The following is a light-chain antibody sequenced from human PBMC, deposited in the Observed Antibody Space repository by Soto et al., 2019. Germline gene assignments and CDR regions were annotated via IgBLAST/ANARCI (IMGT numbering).Light chain of an antibody. CDR2: DVS. V-gene: IGLV2-14*01. CDR1: SSDVGGYNY. J-gene: IGLJ2*01. CDR3: SSYTGSGTDVV. Sequence: QSALTQPASVSGSPGQSITISCTGTSSDVGGYNYVSWYQQHPGKAPKLMIYDVSNRPSGVSNRFSGSKSGNTASLTISGLQAEDEADYYCSSYTGSGTDVVFGGGTKLTVL.